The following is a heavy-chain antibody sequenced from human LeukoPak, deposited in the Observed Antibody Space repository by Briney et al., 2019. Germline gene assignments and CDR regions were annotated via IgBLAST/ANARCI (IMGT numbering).Heavy chain of an antibody. V-gene: IGHV4-4*07. CDR1: GGSTSGFY. CDR2: ISTSGTT. J-gene: IGHJ5*02. CDR3: ARQVDP. Sequence: SETLSLICTVSGGSTSGFYWSWIRQPAGKGLEWIGRISTSGTTNYNPSLKSRVTISIDTSKNQFSLKLSSVTAADTAMYYCARQVDPWGQGTLVTVSS.